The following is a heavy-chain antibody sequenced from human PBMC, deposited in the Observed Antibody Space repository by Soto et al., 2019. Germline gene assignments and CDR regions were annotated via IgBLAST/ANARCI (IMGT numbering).Heavy chain of an antibody. Sequence: QVQLVQSGAEVKKPGASGKVSCKASGYTFTSYGFSWVRQAPGQGLEWMGWINAYNGDTNYAQNLQGRVTMTTDTSTHTAYMELRSLRSDDTAVYYCARMGDVPYYYYGMDVWGQGTTVTVSS. CDR3: ARMGDVPYYYYGMDV. CDR2: INAYNGDT. J-gene: IGHJ6*02. CDR1: GYTFTSYG. D-gene: IGHD3-16*01. V-gene: IGHV1-18*01.